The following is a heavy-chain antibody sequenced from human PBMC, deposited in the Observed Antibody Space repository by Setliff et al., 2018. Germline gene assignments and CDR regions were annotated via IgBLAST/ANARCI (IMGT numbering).Heavy chain of an antibody. J-gene: IGHJ4*01. V-gene: IGHV3-23*01. CDR3: ATSTITTYYFDY. Sequence: GGSLRLSCATSGFTFSNYAMGWVRQAPGKGLEWVSVITSSGVSADYTDSVKGRFTISRDNSRNTLYLQMKGLRAEDTAIYYCATSTITTYYFDYWGHGTLVTVSS. CDR2: ITSSGVSA. CDR1: GFTFSNYA. D-gene: IGHD4-4*01.